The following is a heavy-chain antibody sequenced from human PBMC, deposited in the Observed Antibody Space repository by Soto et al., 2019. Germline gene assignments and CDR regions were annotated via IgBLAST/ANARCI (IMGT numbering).Heavy chain of an antibody. Sequence: GASVKVSCKASGYTFTSYVISWVRQAPGQGLEWMGWISADNGTTNYAQKLQGRVTMTTDTSTSTAYMELRSLRSDDTAVYYCARDTLGSFGLGITPSYYGMDVWGQGTTVTVSS. D-gene: IGHD3-3*01. CDR3: ARDTLGSFGLGITPSYYGMDV. V-gene: IGHV1-18*04. CDR2: ISADNGTT. J-gene: IGHJ6*02. CDR1: GYTFTSYV.